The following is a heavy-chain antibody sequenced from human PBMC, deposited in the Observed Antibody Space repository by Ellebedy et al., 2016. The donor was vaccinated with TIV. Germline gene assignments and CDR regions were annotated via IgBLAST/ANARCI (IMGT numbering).Heavy chain of an antibody. CDR2: IYYTAST. V-gene: IGHV4-59*02. J-gene: IGHJ4*02. D-gene: IGHD4-11*01. CDR3: VRAGEVYSNDRDFDY. CDR1: GDSVSSYY. Sequence: SETLSLXXTVSGDSVSSYYWSWIRQPPGKGLEWVGYIYYTASTTYNPSLKSRVTISADTSKNQISLKLSSVTAADTAVYYCVRAGEVYSNDRDFDYWGQGTRVTVSS.